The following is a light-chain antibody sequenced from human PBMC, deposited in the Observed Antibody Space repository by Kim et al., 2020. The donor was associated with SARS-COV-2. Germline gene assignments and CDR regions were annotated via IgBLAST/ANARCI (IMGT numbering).Light chain of an antibody. CDR3: SSSTSSSTLV. Sequence: GQADTISCPGTGGDVGTYNRVSWYQKPPGAAPKLVVYDVNIRPSGVPDRFSGSKSGNTASLTIAGLQGEDEADYYCSSSTSSSTLVFGGGTQLTVL. V-gene: IGLV2-18*02. CDR2: DVN. CDR1: GGDVGTYNR. J-gene: IGLJ3*02.